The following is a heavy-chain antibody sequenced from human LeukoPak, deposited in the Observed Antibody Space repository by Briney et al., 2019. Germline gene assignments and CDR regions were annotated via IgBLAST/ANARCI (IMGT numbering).Heavy chain of an antibody. J-gene: IGHJ6*03. CDR1: GDSVSSNSAA. CDR3: ARGREGTVAGTDHYYYMDV. D-gene: IGHD6-19*01. V-gene: IGHV6-1*01. CDR2: TYYRSKWYN. Sequence: SQTLSLTCAISGDSVSSNSAAWNWIRQSPSRGLEWLGRTYYRSKWYNDYAVSVKSRITINPDTSKNQFSLQLNSVTPEDTAVHYCARGREGTVAGTDHYYYMDVWGKGTTVTVSS.